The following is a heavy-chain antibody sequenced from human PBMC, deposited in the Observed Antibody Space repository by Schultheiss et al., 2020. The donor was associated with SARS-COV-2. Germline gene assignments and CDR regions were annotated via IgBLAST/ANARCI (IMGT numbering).Heavy chain of an antibody. V-gene: IGHV3-11*06. J-gene: IGHJ4*02. CDR1: GFIFGDYH. Sequence: GGSLRLSCEASGFIFGDYHMSWIRQAPGKGLEWISYISSSGSSTHYADSVKGRFTISRDNSKNTLYLQMNSLRAEDTAVYYCARDGPFDYWGQGSLVTVSS. CDR3: ARDGPFDY. CDR2: ISSSGSST.